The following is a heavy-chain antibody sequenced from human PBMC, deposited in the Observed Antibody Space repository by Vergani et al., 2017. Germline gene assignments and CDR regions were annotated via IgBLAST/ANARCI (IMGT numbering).Heavy chain of an antibody. Sequence: QVQLVESGGGFVKPGGSLRLSCAASGFILSDYYMTWIRQAPGRGLEWVSHISGRGTSKYYSDSVKGRFTISRDNAKKSQYLQMNRLRAEDTAIYYCARLEVLIPCGDDVFDIWRRGTMVAVSS. D-gene: IGHD3-3*01. J-gene: IGHJ3*02. V-gene: IGHV3-11*01. CDR2: ISGRGTSK. CDR3: ARLEVLIPCGDDVFDI. CDR1: GFILSDYY.